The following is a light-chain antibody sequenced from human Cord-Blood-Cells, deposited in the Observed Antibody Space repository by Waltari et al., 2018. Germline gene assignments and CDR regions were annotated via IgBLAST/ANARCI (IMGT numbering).Light chain of an antibody. V-gene: IGKV3-15*01. J-gene: IGKJ2*01. CDR1: RSVSSN. CDR2: GAS. Sequence: EIVMTQSPATLSVSAGERATLSCRASRSVSSNLAWYQQKPGQAPGLLMYGASTRATGIPARFSGSGSGTEFTLTISSLQSEDFAVYYCQQYNNWPRTFGQGTKLEIK. CDR3: QQYNNWPRT.